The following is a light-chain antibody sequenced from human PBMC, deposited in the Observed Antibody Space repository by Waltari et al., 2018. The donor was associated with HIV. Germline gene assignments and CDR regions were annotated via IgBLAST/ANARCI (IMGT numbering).Light chain of an antibody. CDR2: RNK. CDR3: ASWDDSLSGWV. Sequence: QSVLTQPPSASGTPGPTVTISCSGSSSNIGGNYVYWYQRLPGTAPTLLIYRNKPRPSGVPDRFSGSESGTSASLASSGLRSEDEADYYCASWDDSLSGWVFGGGTKVTVL. J-gene: IGLJ3*02. CDR1: SSNIGGNY. V-gene: IGLV1-47*01.